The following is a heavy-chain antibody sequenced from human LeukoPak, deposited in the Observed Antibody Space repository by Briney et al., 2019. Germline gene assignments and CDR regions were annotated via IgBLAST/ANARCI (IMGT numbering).Heavy chain of an antibody. Sequence: GASLRLSCAASGFTFSSYAMSWVRQAPGKGLEWVSAISGSGGSTYYADSVKGRFTISRDNSKNSLYLQMNSLRAEGTAVYYCARGYGDLGYWGQGTLVTVSS. CDR3: ARGYGDLGY. D-gene: IGHD4-17*01. V-gene: IGHV3-23*01. CDR2: ISGSGGST. CDR1: GFTFSSYA. J-gene: IGHJ4*02.